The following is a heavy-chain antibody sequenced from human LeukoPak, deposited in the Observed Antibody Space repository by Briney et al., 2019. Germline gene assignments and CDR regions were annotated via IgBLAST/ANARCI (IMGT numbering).Heavy chain of an antibody. V-gene: IGHV3-74*01. D-gene: IGHD7-27*01. CDR1: GFTFSRYA. J-gene: IGHJ6*02. Sequence: GGSLRLSCAASGFTFSRYAMSWVRHAPGKGLVWVSRINSDGSSTSYADSVKGRFTISRDNAENSLYLQMNSLRAEDTAVYYCARFHWGDGMDVWGQGTTVTGSS. CDR3: ARFHWGDGMDV. CDR2: INSDGSST.